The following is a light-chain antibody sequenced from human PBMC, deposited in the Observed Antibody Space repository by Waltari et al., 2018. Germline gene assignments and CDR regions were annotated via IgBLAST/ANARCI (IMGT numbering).Light chain of an antibody. J-gene: IGLJ1*01. CDR1: SSDVGAYNY. CDR2: DVN. V-gene: IGLV2-11*01. CDR3: CSYAGSSLHYV. Sequence: QSALTQPRSVSGSPGQSVTISCTGTSSDVGAYNYVSWYQHPPGKAPTLMIDDVNKRPSGVPDRFAGSKAGNTASLTIAWLQAEDEADYHCCSYAGSSLHYVFGTVTKVTVL.